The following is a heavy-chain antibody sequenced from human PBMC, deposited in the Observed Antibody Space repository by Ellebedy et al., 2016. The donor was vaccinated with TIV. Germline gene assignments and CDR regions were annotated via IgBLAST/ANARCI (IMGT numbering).Heavy chain of an antibody. Sequence: GGSLRLSXAVPGVTFSSYWMNWARQAPGKGLEWVASIKEDGSESHYVDSVKGRFTISRDNTKNSLFLQMNGLRAEDTAIYYCATSRVWSNDNWGQGTLVTVSS. CDR1: GVTFSSYW. J-gene: IGHJ4*02. CDR2: IKEDGSES. V-gene: IGHV3-7*03. D-gene: IGHD2-21*01. CDR3: ATSRVWSNDN.